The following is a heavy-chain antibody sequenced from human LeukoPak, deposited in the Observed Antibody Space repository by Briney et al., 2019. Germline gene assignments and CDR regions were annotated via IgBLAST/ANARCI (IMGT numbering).Heavy chain of an antibody. D-gene: IGHD2-21*01. V-gene: IGHV3-23*01. CDR2: ISGSGGST. CDR3: AKFLPTPIVVANYYFDY. J-gene: IGHJ4*02. Sequence: GGSLRLPCAASGFTFSSYAMSWVRQAPGKGLERVSAISGSGGSTYYADSVKGRFTISRDNSKNTLYLQMNSLRAEDTAVYYCAKFLPTPIVVANYYFDYWGQGTLVTVSS. CDR1: GFTFSSYA.